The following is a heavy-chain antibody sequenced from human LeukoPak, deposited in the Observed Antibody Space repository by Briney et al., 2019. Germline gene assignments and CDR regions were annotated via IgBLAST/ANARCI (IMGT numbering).Heavy chain of an antibody. V-gene: IGHV3-11*01. CDR3: ARGRHSSSWYKPRLYFDY. J-gene: IGHJ4*02. D-gene: IGHD6-13*01. CDR1: GFTFSDYY. CDR2: ISSSGSTI. Sequence: GGSLRLSCAASGFTFSDYYMSWIRQAPGKGLEWVSYISSSGSTIYYADSVKGRFTISRDNAKNSLHLQMNSLRAEDTAVYYCARGRHSSSWYKPRLYFDYWGQGTLVTVSS.